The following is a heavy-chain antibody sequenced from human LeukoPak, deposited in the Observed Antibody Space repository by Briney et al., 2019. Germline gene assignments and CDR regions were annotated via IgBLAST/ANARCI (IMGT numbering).Heavy chain of an antibody. CDR3: ARGSMSGYPFYFDY. J-gene: IGHJ4*02. D-gene: IGHD5-12*01. Sequence: SQTLSLTCAISGDSVSSNSAAWNWIRQSPSRGLEWLGRTYYRSKWYNDYAVSVKSRVTVNPDTSKNQFSLQLNSVTPEDTAVYYCARGSMSGYPFYFDYWGQGTLVTVSS. CDR2: TYYRSKWYN. CDR1: GDSVSSNSAA. V-gene: IGHV6-1*01.